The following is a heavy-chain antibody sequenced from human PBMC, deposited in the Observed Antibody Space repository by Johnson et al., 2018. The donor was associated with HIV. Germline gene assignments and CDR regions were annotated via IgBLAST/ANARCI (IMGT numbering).Heavy chain of an antibody. V-gene: IGHV3-74*01. Sequence: VQLVESGGGLVQPGGSLRLSCAASGLSFSRSWMHWVRQAPGKGLVWVSRTNNDGSTTTYADSVKGRFTVSRDKVKNTMHLQRGSLRPEDMGVYYCVRLRDTLNVWQEAFDVWGQGTVVTVSS. J-gene: IGHJ3*01. CDR3: VRLRDTLNVWQEAFDV. CDR2: TNNDGSTT. CDR1: GLSFSRSW. D-gene: IGHD6-25*01.